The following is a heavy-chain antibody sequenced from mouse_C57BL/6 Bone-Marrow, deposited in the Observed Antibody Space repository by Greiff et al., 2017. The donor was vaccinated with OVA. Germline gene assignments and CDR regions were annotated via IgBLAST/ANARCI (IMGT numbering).Heavy chain of an antibody. CDR2: IDPENGDT. V-gene: IGHV14-4*01. CDR1: GFNIKDDY. J-gene: IGHJ2*01. CDR3: TKGGYYDYFDY. D-gene: IGHD1-1*01. Sequence: EVQLQQSGAELVRPGASVKLSCTASGFNIKDDYMHWVKQRPEQGLEWIGWIDPENGDTEYASKFQGKATITADTSSNTAYLQLSSLTSEDTAVDYCTKGGYYDYFDYWGQGTTLTVSS.